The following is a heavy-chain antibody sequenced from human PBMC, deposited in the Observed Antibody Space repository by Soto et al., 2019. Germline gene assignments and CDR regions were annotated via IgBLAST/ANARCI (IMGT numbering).Heavy chain of an antibody. J-gene: IGHJ4*02. D-gene: IGHD3-16*01. CDR1: GFTVSDND. CDR2: IYRYDDDKA. CDR3: ARDRDFFWGSLDS. Sequence: EVQVVESGGGSVQPGGSLRLACEASGFTVSDNDMNWVRQAPGRGLEWVALIYRYDDDKAYYTDSVKGRFTISRDTSTNTVFLQMNSLRAEDTAIYYCARDRDFFWGSLDSWCQGTLVTVSS. V-gene: IGHV3-66*01.